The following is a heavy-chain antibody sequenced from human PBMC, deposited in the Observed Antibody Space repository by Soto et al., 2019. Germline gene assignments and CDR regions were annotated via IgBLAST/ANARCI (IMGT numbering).Heavy chain of an antibody. Sequence: PSATLYLTCTFSGGSISSYYWSWIWQPTGKGLKLIGYIYYSGSTNYNPSLKIRVSISVDTSKNHFSLKLSSVTAADTAVYYCARLGAQEIDPWGQGTLVTVS. CDR1: GGSISSYY. V-gene: IGHV4-59*08. D-gene: IGHD3-16*01. CDR3: ARLGAQEIDP. CDR2: IYYSGST. J-gene: IGHJ5*02.